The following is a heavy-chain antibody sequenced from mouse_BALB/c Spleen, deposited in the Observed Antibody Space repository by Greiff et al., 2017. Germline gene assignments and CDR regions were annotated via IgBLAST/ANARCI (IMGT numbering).Heavy chain of an antibody. CDR2: ISSGGSYT. V-gene: IGHV5-6*02. J-gene: IGHJ1*01. CDR1: GFTFSSYG. Sequence: EVKLVESGGDLVKPGGSLKLSCAASGFTFSSYGMSWVRQTPDKRLEWVATISSGGSYTYYPDSVKGRFTISRDNAKNTLYLQMSSLKSEDTAMYYCARDNYYGSRGYFDVWGAGTTVTVSS. CDR3: ARDNYYGSRGYFDV. D-gene: IGHD1-1*01.